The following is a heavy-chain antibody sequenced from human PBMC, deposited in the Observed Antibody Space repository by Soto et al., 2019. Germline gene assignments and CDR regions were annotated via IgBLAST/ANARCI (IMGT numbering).Heavy chain of an antibody. D-gene: IGHD3-16*01. Sequence: GGSLRLSCAASGFTFGSLAMSWVRQAPGKGLEWVSGRSGSGDRTYYVDSVKGRFTISRDNSKNTLFLQMNSLRVEDTAVYYCAKGEGGLDSWGQGTVVTVSS. J-gene: IGHJ4*02. V-gene: IGHV3-23*01. CDR3: AKGEGGLDS. CDR2: RSGSGDRT. CDR1: GFTFGSLA.